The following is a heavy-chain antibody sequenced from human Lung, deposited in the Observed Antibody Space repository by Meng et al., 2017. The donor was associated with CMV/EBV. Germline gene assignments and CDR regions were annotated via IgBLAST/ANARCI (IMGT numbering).Heavy chain of an antibody. Sequence: GGSLRLXXAASGLTLSSYGIHWVRQAPGKALEWVAFIRYDGGKKEYADSVKGRFAISRDNSKNTVTLQMNSLSAEDTAVYYCTKDSGRGGYLLFRGVDYCGQEXLVXVSS. V-gene: IGHV3-30*02. D-gene: IGHD5-24*01. CDR2: IRYDGGKK. CDR3: TKDSGRGGYLLFRGVDY. J-gene: IGHJ4*02. CDR1: GLTLSSYG.